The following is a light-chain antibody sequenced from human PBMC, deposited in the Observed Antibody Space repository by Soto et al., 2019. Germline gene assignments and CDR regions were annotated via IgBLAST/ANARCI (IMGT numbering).Light chain of an antibody. CDR1: GSLVDSDGNTY. Sequence: DVVMTQSPLSLPVTLGQPASISCWSSGSLVDSDGNTYLHWFQQKPGQSPRRLIYQVSFRDSGVPDRFSGSESVNDFTLKISRVEAKDVGIEYCMQGTHWPWTFGQGTKVEIK. CDR2: QVS. J-gene: IGKJ1*01. CDR3: MQGTHWPWT. V-gene: IGKV2-30*01.